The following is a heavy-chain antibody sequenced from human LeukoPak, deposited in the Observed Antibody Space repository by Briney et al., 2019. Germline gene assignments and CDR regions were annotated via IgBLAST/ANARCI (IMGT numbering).Heavy chain of an antibody. CDR3: ARAAPSGNYYNVPGV. J-gene: IGHJ4*02. CDR2: ISGSGGKT. Sequence: GGSLRLSCAASGFTFSSYAMSWVRQAPGKGLEWVSAISGSGGKTYYTDSVKGRFTISRDNSKNTLYLQMNSLRAEDTAVYYCARAAPSGNYYNVPGVWGQGTLVTVSS. D-gene: IGHD3-10*01. V-gene: IGHV3-23*01. CDR1: GFTFSSYA.